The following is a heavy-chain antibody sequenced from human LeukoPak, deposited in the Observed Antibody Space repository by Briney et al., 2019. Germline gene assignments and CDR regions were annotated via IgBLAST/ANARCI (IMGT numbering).Heavy chain of an antibody. V-gene: IGHV3-21*01. CDR3: ARVNVVDYYYYMDV. CDR1: GFTFSSYS. D-gene: IGHD6-6*01. Sequence: GSLRLSCAASGFTFSSYSMNWVRQAPGKGLEWVSSISSSSSYIYYADSVKGRFTISRDNAKNSLYLQMNSLRAEDTAVYYCARVNVVDYYYYMDVWGKGTTVTVSS. J-gene: IGHJ6*03. CDR2: ISSSSSYI.